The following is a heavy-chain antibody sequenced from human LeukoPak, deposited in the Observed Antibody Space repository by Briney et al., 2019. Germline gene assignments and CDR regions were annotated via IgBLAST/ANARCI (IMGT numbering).Heavy chain of an antibody. V-gene: IGHV3-48*03. CDR3: ARVGCFSSTSCYRGSDY. J-gene: IGHJ4*02. CDR1: GFTFSSYE. D-gene: IGHD2-2*01. Sequence: GGSLRLSCAASGFTFSSYEMNWVRQAPGKGLGWVSYISSSGSTIYYADSVKGRITISRDNAKNSLYLQMNSLRAEDTAVYYCARVGCFSSTSCYRGSDYWGQGTMVTVSS. CDR2: ISSSGSTI.